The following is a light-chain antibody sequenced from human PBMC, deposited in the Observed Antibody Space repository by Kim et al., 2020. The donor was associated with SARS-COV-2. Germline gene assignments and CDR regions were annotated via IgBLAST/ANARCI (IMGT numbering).Light chain of an antibody. CDR2: AAS. V-gene: IGKV1-39*01. CDR3: QQSYSSLWT. J-gene: IGKJ1*01. CDR1: QSISSY. Sequence: DIQMTQSPSSLSASVGDRVTITCRASQSISSYLNWYQQKPGKAPKLLIYAASILQSGVPSRFSGSGSGTDFTLTISSLQPEDFATYYCQQSYSSLWTFGQGTKVDIK.